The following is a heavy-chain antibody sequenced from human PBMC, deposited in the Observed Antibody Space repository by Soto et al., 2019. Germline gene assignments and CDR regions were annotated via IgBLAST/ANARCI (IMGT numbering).Heavy chain of an antibody. Sequence: SVKVSCKASGGTFSSYAISWVRQAPGQGLEWMGGIIPIFGTANYAQKSQGRVTITADESTSTAYMELSSLRSEDTAVYYCARYCSGGSCYSVYYGMDVWGQGTTVTVYS. CDR3: ARYCSGGSCYSVYYGMDV. J-gene: IGHJ6*02. CDR1: GGTFSSYA. CDR2: IIPIFGTA. D-gene: IGHD2-15*01. V-gene: IGHV1-69*13.